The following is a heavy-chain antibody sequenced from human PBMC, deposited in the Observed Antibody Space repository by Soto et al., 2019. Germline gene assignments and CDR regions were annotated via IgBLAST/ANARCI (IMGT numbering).Heavy chain of an antibody. Sequence: EVQLLESGGGLVQPGGSLRLSCAASGFTFSNYAMGWVRQAPGEGLEWVSAISGSGTTTYTADSVKGRFTISRDNSENTLYLHMNSLRAEDTAIYYCAKFFVETGGSSGWPWSFHSWGQGTLVTVSS. J-gene: IGHJ4*02. CDR3: AKFFVETGGSSGWPWSFHS. V-gene: IGHV3-23*01. CDR2: ISGSGTTT. CDR1: GFTFSNYA. D-gene: IGHD6-25*01.